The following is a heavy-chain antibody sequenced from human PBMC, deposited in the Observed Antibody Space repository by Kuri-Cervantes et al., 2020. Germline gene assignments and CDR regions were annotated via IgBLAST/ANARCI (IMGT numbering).Heavy chain of an antibody. V-gene: IGHV3-23*01. CDR3: AKDPAAAPDYYYYMDV. CDR2: ISGSGGST. D-gene: IGHD6-13*01. Sequence: GESLKISCAASGFTFSSYAMSWVRQAPGKGLEWVSAISGSGGSTYYADSVKGRFTISRDNSKNTLYLQMNSLRAEDTAVYYCAKDPAAAPDYYYYMDVWGKGTTVTVSS. J-gene: IGHJ6*03. CDR1: GFTFSSYA.